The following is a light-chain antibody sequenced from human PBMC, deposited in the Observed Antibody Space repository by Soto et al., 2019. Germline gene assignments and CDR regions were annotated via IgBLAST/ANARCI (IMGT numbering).Light chain of an antibody. CDR1: SSDVGSYHL. J-gene: IGLJ1*01. V-gene: IGLV2-23*02. CDR3: CSYAGSSTFAV. Sequence: QSALTQPASVSGSPGQSITISCTGTSSDVGSYHLVSWYQQHPGKAPKLMIYEVSKRPSGVSNRFSGSKSGNTASLTISGLQAEDEADYYCCSYAGSSTFAVFGTVTKLTVL. CDR2: EVS.